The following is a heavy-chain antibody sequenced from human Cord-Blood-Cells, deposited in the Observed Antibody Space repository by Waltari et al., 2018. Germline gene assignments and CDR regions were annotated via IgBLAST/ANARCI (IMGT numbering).Heavy chain of an antibody. D-gene: IGHD3-22*01. Sequence: QVQLVQSGAEVKKPGSSVKVSCKASGRHFSSYTISCVRQPQGQGLEWMGRIIPILGIANYAQKFQCRVTITADKSTSTAYMELSSLRSEDTAVYYCASNYYDSSGYYYARFDYWGQGTLVTVSS. J-gene: IGHJ4*02. CDR2: IIPILGIA. CDR3: ASNYYDSSGYYYARFDY. CDR1: GRHFSSYT. V-gene: IGHV1-69*02.